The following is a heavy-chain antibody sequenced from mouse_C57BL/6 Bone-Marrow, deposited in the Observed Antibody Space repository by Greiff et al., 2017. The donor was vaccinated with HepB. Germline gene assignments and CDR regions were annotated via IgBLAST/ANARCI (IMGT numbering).Heavy chain of an antibody. V-gene: IGHV3-8*01. D-gene: IGHD1-1*01. CDR1: GYSITSDY. CDR3: ARWATTVVGGWYFDV. J-gene: IGHJ1*03. Sequence: DVKLQESGPGLAKPSQTLSLTCSVTGYSITSDYWNWIRKFPGNKLEYMGYISYSGSTYYNPSLKSRISITRDTSKNQYYLQLNSVTTEDTATYYCARWATTVVGGWYFDVWGTGTTVTVSS. CDR2: ISYSGST.